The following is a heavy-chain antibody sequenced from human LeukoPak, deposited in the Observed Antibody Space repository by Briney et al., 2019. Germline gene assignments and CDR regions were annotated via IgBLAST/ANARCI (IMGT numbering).Heavy chain of an antibody. CDR1: GGSISSYY. D-gene: IGHD6-19*01. J-gene: IGHJ6*02. CDR3: ARDSLVAVAATWSYYYYGMDV. CDR2: IYYSGST. Sequence: SETLSLTCTVSGGSISSYYWSWIRQPPGKGLEWIGHIYYSGSTNYNPSLKSRVTISVDTSKNQFSLKLSSVTAADTAVYYCARDSLVAVAATWSYYYYGMDVWGQGTTVTVSS. V-gene: IGHV4-59*01.